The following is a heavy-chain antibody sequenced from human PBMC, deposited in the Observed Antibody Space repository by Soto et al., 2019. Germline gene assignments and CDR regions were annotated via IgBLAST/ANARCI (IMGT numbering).Heavy chain of an antibody. Sequence: EVQLVESGGARLRRGGPLGPPCAPSELPLGIFSWNGVLQPQGRGLEWISSINVSSSTMYYADSVKGRFIISRDNADNSLYLQMNSLRDADTAVYYCARGDRFRCSGDRCFSDGLFLSWGQGTLVTVSS. D-gene: IGHD2-15*01. CDR2: INVSSSTM. CDR3: ARGDRFRCSGDRCFSDGLFLS. CDR1: ELPLGIFS. V-gene: IGHV3-48*02. J-gene: IGHJ5*02.